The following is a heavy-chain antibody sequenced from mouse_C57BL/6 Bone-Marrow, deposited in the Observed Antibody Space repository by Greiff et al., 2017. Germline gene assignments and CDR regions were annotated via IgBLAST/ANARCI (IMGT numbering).Heavy chain of an antibody. Sequence: EVMLVESGGDLVKPGGSLKLSCAASGFTFSSYGMSWVRQTPDKRLEWVATISSGGSYTYYPDSVKGRFTISRDNAKNTLYLQMSSLKSEDTAMYYCARHGITTTEFAYWGQGTLGTVSA. V-gene: IGHV5-6*02. CDR2: ISSGGSYT. J-gene: IGHJ3*01. D-gene: IGHD1-1*01. CDR3: ARHGITTTEFAY. CDR1: GFTFSSYG.